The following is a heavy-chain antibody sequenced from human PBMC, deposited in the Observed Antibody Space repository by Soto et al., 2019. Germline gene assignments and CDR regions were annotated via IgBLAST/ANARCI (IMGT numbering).Heavy chain of an antibody. D-gene: IGHD2-8*01. J-gene: IGHJ4*02. CDR2: ISYCGNT. CDR1: GGSISNFY. CDR3: ARAPMVLSRSYFDS. V-gene: IGHV4-59*01. Sequence: SETLSLTCTVSGGSISNFYWSWIRQPPGKGLEWIGYISYCGNTNYNPSLKSRVSISVDTSKNQLSLNLTSVTAADTAVYYCARAPMVLSRSYFDSWGQGTPVTVSS.